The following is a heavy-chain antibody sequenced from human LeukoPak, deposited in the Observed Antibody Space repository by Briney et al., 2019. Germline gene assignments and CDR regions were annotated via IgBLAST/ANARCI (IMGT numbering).Heavy chain of an antibody. CDR1: GGSISNYY. J-gene: IGHJ4*02. D-gene: IGHD2/OR15-2a*01. Sequence: SETLSLTCTVPGGSISNYYWSWIRQPPGKGLEWIGYISHSGSTNYSPSLKSRVTISLDTSKNQFSLKLSSVTAADTAVYYCAGHHPRNTVDFWGQGTLVTVSS. CDR2: ISHSGST. V-gene: IGHV4-59*08. CDR3: AGHHPRNTVDF.